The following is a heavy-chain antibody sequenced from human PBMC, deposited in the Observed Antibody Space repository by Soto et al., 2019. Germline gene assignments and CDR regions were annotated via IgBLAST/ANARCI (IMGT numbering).Heavy chain of an antibody. CDR3: ARGGSLYWYFDL. D-gene: IGHD1-26*01. V-gene: IGHV1-46*01. Sequence: ASVKVSCKASGYTFSSYYMHWVRQAPGQGLEWMGIINPSGGSTSYAQKFQGRVTMTRDTSTSTVYMELSSLRSEDTAVFYCARGGSLYWYFDLWGRGTLVTSPQ. CDR2: INPSGGST. CDR1: GYTFSSYY. J-gene: IGHJ2*01.